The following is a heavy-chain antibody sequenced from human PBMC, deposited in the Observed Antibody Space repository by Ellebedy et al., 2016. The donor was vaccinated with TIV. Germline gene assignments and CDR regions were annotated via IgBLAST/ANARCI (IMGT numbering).Heavy chain of an antibody. CDR1: GFTFSSHD. CDR3: ARATSGFDY. D-gene: IGHD5-24*01. J-gene: IGHJ4*02. Sequence: GESLKISCAASGFTFSSHDMHWVRQATGKGLEWVSAIGTAGDTYYAGSVKGRFTISRENAKNSLYLQMNSLRAEDTAVYYCARATSGFDYWGQGALATVSS. CDR2: IGTAGDT. V-gene: IGHV3-13*01.